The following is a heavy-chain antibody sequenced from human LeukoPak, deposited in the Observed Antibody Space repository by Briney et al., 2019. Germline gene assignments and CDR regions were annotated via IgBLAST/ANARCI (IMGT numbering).Heavy chain of an antibody. CDR3: AKDLVVSNFCTSTSCSQPRAFAI. CDR2: ISDNGGST. Sequence: PGGSLRLSCAASGFTFSNYAMSWVRQAPGEGLEWVSGISDNGGSTYYTDSVKGRFTISRDNSKNTVYLQMNSLRAEDTAIYYCAKDLVVSNFCTSTSCSQPRAFAIWGQGTMVTVSS. V-gene: IGHV3-23*01. J-gene: IGHJ3*02. CDR1: GFTFSNYA. D-gene: IGHD2-2*01.